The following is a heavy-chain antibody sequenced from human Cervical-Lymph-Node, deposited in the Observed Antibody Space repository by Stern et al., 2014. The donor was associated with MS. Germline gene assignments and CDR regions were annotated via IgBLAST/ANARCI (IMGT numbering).Heavy chain of an antibody. J-gene: IGHJ4*02. Sequence: QLVQSGAEVKKPGESLKISCEASGYLFDDYWIGWVRQMSGRGLELVAIIFPRDSNTRYSPSVQGQVTISADKSISTASLQWSSRKPPAPPMYYWARSPATPSGYDRFDYWGQGALVTVSS. CDR3: ARSPATPSGYDRFDY. V-gene: IGHV5-51*03. CDR1: GYLFDDYW. CDR2: IFPRDSNT. D-gene: IGHD5-12*01.